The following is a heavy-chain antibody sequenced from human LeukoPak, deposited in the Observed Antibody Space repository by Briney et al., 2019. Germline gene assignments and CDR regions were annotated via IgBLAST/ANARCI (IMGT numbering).Heavy chain of an antibody. D-gene: IGHD2-2*01. CDR1: GFTFSSYE. J-gene: IGHJ4*02. CDR2: ISSSGSTI. V-gene: IGHV3-48*03. Sequence: PGGSLRLSRAASGFTFSSYEMNSVPQAPGKGLEWVSYISSSGSTIYYADSVKGRFTISRDNAKNALYLQMNSLRAEDTAVYYCARDVPFFIHWGQGTLVTVSS. CDR3: ARDVPFFIH.